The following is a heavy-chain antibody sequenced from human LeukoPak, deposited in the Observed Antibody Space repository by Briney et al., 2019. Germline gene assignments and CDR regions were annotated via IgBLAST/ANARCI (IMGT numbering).Heavy chain of an antibody. CDR1: GFTFSSYW. V-gene: IGHV3-7*01. D-gene: IGHD6-13*01. CDR2: IKKDGSEK. Sequence: PGGSLRLSCAASGFTFSSYWMSWVRQAPGKGLEWVANIKKDGSEKYYVDSVKGRFTISRDNAKNSLYLQMNSLRAEDTAVYYCARDLYSSSWLDAFDIWGQGTMVTVSS. J-gene: IGHJ3*02. CDR3: ARDLYSSSWLDAFDI.